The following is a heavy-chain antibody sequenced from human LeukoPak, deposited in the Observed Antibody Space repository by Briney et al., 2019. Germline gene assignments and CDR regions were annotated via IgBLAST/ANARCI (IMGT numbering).Heavy chain of an antibody. CDR3: ARGWAKMATISDY. Sequence: PGGSLRLSCVVSGLSFSDSYMTWIRQTPGMGLESLAYISGTGHDIYYADSVKGRFTISRDNAKNSLYLQMNSLRAEDTAVYYCARGWAKMATISDYWGQGTLVTVSS. J-gene: IGHJ4*02. CDR1: GLSFSDSY. D-gene: IGHD5-24*01. CDR2: ISGTGHDI. V-gene: IGHV3-11*04.